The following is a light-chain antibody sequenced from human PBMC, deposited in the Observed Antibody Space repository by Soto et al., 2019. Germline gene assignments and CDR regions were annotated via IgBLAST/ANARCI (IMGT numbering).Light chain of an antibody. CDR1: RSDVGGYNY. V-gene: IGLV2-14*01. CDR3: SSYTSSNTVV. J-gene: IGLJ2*01. CDR2: EVS. Sequence: QSALTQPASVSGSPGQSLTIACTITRSDVGGYNYVSWYQQHPGKAPKLMIYEVSNRPSGVSNRFSGSKSGNTASLTISGLQAEDEANYYCSSYTSSNTVVFGGGTKLTVL.